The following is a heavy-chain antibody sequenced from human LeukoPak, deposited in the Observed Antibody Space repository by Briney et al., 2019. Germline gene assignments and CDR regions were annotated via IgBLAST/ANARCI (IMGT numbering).Heavy chain of an antibody. CDR1: GFTFSSYA. D-gene: IGHD3/OR15-3a*01. CDR3: AKSPVSYWTWIDY. Sequence: TGGSLRLSCVASGFTFSSYAMSWVRQAPGKGLEWVSALSDTSGSTYYADSVKGRFTISRDNSKNTLYLQMNSLRAEDTAVYYCAKSPVSYWTWIDYWGHGTLVTVSS. CDR2: LSDTSGST. V-gene: IGHV3-23*01. J-gene: IGHJ4*01.